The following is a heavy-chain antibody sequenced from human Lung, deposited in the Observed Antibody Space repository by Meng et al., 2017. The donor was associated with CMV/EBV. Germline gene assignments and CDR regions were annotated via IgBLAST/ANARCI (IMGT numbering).Heavy chain of an antibody. CDR3: AKAGCSSTRCYGWYFDL. V-gene: IGHV3-23*01. Sequence: LSLTXAASGFTFSSYAMSWVRQAPGKGLEWVSAISGSGGSTYYADSVKGRFTISRDNSKNTLYLQMNSLRAEDTAVYYCAKAGCSSTRCYGWYFDLWGRGXLVTVSS. CDR1: GFTFSSYA. CDR2: ISGSGGST. D-gene: IGHD2-2*01. J-gene: IGHJ2*01.